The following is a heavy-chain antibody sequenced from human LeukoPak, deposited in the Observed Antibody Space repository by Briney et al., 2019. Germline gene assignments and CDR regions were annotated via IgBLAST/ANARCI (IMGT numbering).Heavy chain of an antibody. CDR2: INHSGST. Sequence: KASETLSLTCAVYGGSFSGYYWSWIRQPPGKGLEWIGEINHSGSTNYNPSLKSRVTISVDTSKNQFSLKLSSVTAADTAVYYCARDLLNEGNHLDYWGQGTLVTVSS. CDR3: ARDLLNEGNHLDY. J-gene: IGHJ4*02. V-gene: IGHV4-34*01. D-gene: IGHD4-23*01. CDR1: GGSFSGYY.